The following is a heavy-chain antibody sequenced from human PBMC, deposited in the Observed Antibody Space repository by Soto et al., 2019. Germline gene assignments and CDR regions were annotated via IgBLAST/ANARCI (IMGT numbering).Heavy chain of an antibody. CDR1: GGSISIYY. J-gene: IGHJ4*02. Sequence: PSDTLSLTCTVSGGSISIYYWSWIRQPPGKGLEWIGYIYYSGSTNYNPSLKSRVTISVDTSKNHFSLKLSSVTAADTAVYYCARRYGGNLDYWGQGALVTVSS. CDR2: IYYSGST. D-gene: IGHD1-26*01. CDR3: ARRYGGNLDY. V-gene: IGHV4-59*08.